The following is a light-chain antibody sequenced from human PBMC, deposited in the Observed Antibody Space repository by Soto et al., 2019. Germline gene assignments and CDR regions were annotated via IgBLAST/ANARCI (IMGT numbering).Light chain of an antibody. CDR2: EVS. V-gene: IGLV2-8*01. CDR3: SSYAGSNNLVV. Sequence: QSALTQPPSASGSPGQSVTISCTGTSSDVGGYNYVSWYQQHPGKAPKLMIYEVSKRPSGVPDRFSGSKSGNTASLTVSGLQADDDADYYCSSYAGSNNLVVFGGGTKLTVL. CDR1: SSDVGGYNY. J-gene: IGLJ2*01.